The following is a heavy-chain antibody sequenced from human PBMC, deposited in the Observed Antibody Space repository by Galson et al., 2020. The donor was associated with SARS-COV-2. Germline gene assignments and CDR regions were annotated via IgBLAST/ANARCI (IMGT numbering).Heavy chain of an antibody. CDR2: ISSSSRYI. CDR1: GFTFSSYS. D-gene: IGHD3-10*01. CDR3: ARHYDYYFYFYMDV. J-gene: IGHJ6*03. V-gene: IGHV3-21*01. Sequence: GESLKISCAGSGFTFSSYSMNWVRQAPGQGLEWVSSISSSSRYIYYADSVKGRFTISRDNAKNSLYLQMNSLRAEDTAVYYCARHYDYYFYFYMDVWGKGTTVTVSS.